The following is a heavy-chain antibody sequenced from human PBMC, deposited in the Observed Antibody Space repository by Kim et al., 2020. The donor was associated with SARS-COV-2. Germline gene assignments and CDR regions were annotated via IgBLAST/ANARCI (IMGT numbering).Heavy chain of an antibody. D-gene: IGHD2-15*01. CDR3: ARGSRGYCSGGSCYAFDY. J-gene: IGHJ4*02. Sequence: KGPFTNTRDNSKNTLYLQMNSLGAEDTAVYYCARGSRGYCSGGSCYAFDYWGQGTLVTVSS. V-gene: IGHV3-53*03.